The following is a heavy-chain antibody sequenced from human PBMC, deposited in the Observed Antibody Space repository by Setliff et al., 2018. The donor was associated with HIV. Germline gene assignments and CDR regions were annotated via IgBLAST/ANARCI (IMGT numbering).Heavy chain of an antibody. D-gene: IGHD2-21*01. CDR3: ARGALLAVFDFDH. J-gene: IGHJ4*01. V-gene: IGHV1-3*01. CDR1: GYTFTTYS. Sequence: GASVKVSCKASGYTFTTYSIHWVRQAPGQSLEWMGWINVGKGDTKYSQELQGRITLTTDTSANTAYMELSSLRSDDTAVYFCARGALLAVFDFDHWGHGTLVTVPQ. CDR2: INVGKGDT.